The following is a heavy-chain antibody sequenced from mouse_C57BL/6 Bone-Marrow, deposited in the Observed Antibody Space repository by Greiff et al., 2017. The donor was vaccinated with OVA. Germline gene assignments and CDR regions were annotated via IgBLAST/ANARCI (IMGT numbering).Heavy chain of an antibody. D-gene: IGHD4-1*01. CDR1: GFNIKDYY. CDR2: IDPEDGET. V-gene: IGHV14-2*01. CDR3: ARGDYWDPGWFDY. Sequence: VQLQQSGAELVKPGASVKLSCTASGFNIKDYYMHWVKKRTEQGLEWIGRIDPEDGETKYATKFQGKATVTEDTASSTAYLQLSSLKSEDTAVYYCARGDYWDPGWFDYWGQGTALTVTS. J-gene: IGHJ2*01.